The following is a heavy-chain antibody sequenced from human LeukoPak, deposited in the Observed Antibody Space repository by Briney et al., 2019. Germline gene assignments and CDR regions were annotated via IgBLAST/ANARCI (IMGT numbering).Heavy chain of an antibody. D-gene: IGHD3-9*01. J-gene: IGHJ5*02. Sequence: GASVKVACKASGYTFTSYGISWVRQAPGQGLEWMGWIGAYNGNTNYAQKLQGRVTMTTDTSTSTAYMELRSLRSDDTAVYYCARVLRQRHYDILTVGWFDPWGQGPLVTVSS. V-gene: IGHV1-18*01. CDR3: ARVLRQRHYDILTVGWFDP. CDR1: GYTFTSYG. CDR2: IGAYNGNT.